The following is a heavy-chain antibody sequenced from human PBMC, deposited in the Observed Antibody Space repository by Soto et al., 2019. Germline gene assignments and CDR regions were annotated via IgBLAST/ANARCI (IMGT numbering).Heavy chain of an antibody. CDR2: IYHSGST. J-gene: IGHJ6*02. CDR1: GGSISSSNW. CDR3: ALSSMWPRAHSYYGMHV. V-gene: IGHV4-4*02. D-gene: IGHD6-13*01. Sequence: SETLSVTCTVSGGSISSSNWWSWVRQPPGKGLEWIGEIYHSGSTNYNPSLKSRVTISVEKSKNQFSLKLSSVTAADPAVPYCALSSMWPRAHSYYGMHVRGQATTVPVS.